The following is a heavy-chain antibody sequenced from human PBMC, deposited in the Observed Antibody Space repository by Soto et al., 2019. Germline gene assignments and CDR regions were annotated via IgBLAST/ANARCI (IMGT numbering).Heavy chain of an antibody. CDR2: ISAYNGNT. J-gene: IGHJ5*02. CDR3: ARDWVAAAGGNWFDP. V-gene: IGHV1-18*03. D-gene: IGHD6-13*01. Sequence: ASVKVSCKASGYTFTSYGISWVRQAPGQGLEWMGWISAYNGNTNYAQKLQGRVTMTTDTSTSTAYMELRSLRSDDMAVYYCARDWVAAAGGNWFDPWGQGTLVTVSS. CDR1: GYTFTSYG.